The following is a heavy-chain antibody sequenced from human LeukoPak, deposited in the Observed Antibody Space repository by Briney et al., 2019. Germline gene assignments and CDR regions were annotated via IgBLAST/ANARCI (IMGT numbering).Heavy chain of an antibody. CDR3: ARGEVGATLLRVFDY. Sequence: SETLSLTCTVSGGSISSYYWSWIRQPPGKGLEWIGYIYYSGSTNYNPSLKSRVTISVDKSKNQFSLKLSSVTAADTAVYYCARGEVGATLLRVFDYWGQGTLVTVSS. CDR1: GGSISSYY. D-gene: IGHD1-26*01. CDR2: IYYSGST. V-gene: IGHV4-59*12. J-gene: IGHJ4*02.